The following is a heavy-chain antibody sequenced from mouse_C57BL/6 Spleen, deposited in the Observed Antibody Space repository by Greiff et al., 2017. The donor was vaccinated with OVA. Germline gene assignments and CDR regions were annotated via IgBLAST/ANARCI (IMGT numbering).Heavy chain of an antibody. Sequence: EVKLMESGGGLVKPGGSLKLSCAASGFTFSSYAMSWVRQTPEKRLEWVATISDGGSYTYYPDNVKGRFTISRDNAKNNLYLQMSHLKSEDTAMYYCARDRWDDYDEGFAYWGQGTLVTVSA. CDR2: ISDGGSYT. D-gene: IGHD2-4*01. CDR1: GFTFSSYA. CDR3: ARDRWDDYDEGFAY. J-gene: IGHJ3*01. V-gene: IGHV5-4*01.